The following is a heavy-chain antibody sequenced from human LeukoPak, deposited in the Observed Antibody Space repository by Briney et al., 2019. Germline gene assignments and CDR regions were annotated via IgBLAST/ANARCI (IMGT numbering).Heavy chain of an antibody. CDR3: ARGNILGRLVYFDY. J-gene: IGHJ4*02. CDR2: IYHSGST. CDR1: GGSISSGGYY. D-gene: IGHD3-9*01. V-gene: IGHV4-39*07. Sequence: PSETLSLTCTVSGGSISSGGYYWSWIRQPPGKGLEWIGSIYHSGSTYYNPSLKSRVTISVDTSKNQFSLKLSSVTAADTAVYYCARGNILGRLVYFDYWGQGTLVTVSS.